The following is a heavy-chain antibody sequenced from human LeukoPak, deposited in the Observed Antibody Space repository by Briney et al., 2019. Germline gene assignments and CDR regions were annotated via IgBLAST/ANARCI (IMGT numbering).Heavy chain of an antibody. J-gene: IGHJ4*02. CDR2: IYYSGST. CDR1: GGSISSSSYY. V-gene: IGHV4-39*07. D-gene: IGHD3-10*01. Sequence: SETLSLTCTVSGGSISSSSYYWGWIRQPPGKGLEWIGSIYYSGSTYYNPSLKSRVTISVDTSKNQFSLKLSSVTAADTAVYYCARDDMVRGTFDYWGQGTLVTVSS. CDR3: ARDDMVRGTFDY.